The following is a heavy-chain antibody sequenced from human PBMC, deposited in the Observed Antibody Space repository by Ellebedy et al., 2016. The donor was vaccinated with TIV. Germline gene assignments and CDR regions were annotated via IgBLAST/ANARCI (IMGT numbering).Heavy chain of an antibody. CDR3: AKGGMKDYYDSSGYSDAFDI. V-gene: IGHV3-43*01. D-gene: IGHD3-22*01. J-gene: IGHJ3*02. Sequence: GESLKISCAASGFTFDDYTMHWVRQAPGKGLEWVSLISWDGGSTYYADSVKGRFTISRDNSKNSLYLQMNSLRTEDTALYYCAKGGMKDYYDSSGYSDAFDIWGQGTMVTVSS. CDR2: ISWDGGST. CDR1: GFTFDDYT.